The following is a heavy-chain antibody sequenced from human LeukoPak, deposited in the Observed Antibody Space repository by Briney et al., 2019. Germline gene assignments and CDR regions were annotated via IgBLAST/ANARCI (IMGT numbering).Heavy chain of an antibody. CDR3: PRAAGRSIATQWAFDI. D-gene: IGHD2-21*01. CDR2: IYYSGTT. V-gene: IGHV4-59*01. CDR1: GDSIRSFY. Sequence: SETLSLTRTVSGDSIRSFYWRGLRQPPGKGPEWIVYIYYSGTTNYNPSLKNRVTISVETPKNQSSLKLGSVTAADTAGYYCPRAAGRSIATQWAFDIWGQGTMVTVSS. J-gene: IGHJ3*02.